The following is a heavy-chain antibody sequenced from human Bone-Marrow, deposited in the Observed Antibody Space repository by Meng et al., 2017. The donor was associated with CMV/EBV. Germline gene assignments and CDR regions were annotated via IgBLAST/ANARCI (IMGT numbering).Heavy chain of an antibody. D-gene: IGHD2-15*01. CDR2: INPSGGST. CDR3: ARGYCSGGSCQSPRY. Sequence: QVEVGQSGAEVKKPGDSVKVSCKASGYTVTSYYMHWVRQAPGQGLEWMGIINPSGGSTSYAQKFQGRVTMTRDTSTNTVYMELSSLRSEDTAVYYCARGYCSGGSCQSPRYWGQGTLVTVSS. CDR1: GYTVTSYY. J-gene: IGHJ4*02. V-gene: IGHV1-46*01.